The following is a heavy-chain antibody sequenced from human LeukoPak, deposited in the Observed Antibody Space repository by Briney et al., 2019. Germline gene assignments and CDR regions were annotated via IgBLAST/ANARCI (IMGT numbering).Heavy chain of an antibody. D-gene: IGHD2-15*01. CDR3: ARDRAGYCSGGSCQP. V-gene: IGHV1-2*02. CDR2: INPNSGGT. CDR1: GYTFTGYY. Sequence: ASVKVSCKASGYTFTGYYMHWVRQAPGQGLEWMGWINPNSGGTNYAQKLQGRVTMTRDTSISTAYTELSRLRSDDTAVYYCARDRAGYCSGGSCQPWGQGTLVTVSS. J-gene: IGHJ5*02.